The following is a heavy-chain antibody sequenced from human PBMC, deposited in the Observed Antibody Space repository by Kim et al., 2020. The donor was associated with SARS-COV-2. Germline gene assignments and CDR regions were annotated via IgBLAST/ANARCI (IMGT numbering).Heavy chain of an antibody. CDR1: GFTVSSNY. J-gene: IGHJ2*01. CDR2: IYSGGST. CDR3: ARLPGITMVRGVITGPEYFDL. D-gene: IGHD3-10*01. Sequence: GGSLRLSCAASGFTVSSNYMSWVRQAPGKGLEWVSVIYSGGSTYYADSVKGRFTISRHNSKNTLYLQMNSLRAEDTAVYCCARLPGITMVRGVITGPEYFDLWGRGTLVTVSS. V-gene: IGHV3-53*04.